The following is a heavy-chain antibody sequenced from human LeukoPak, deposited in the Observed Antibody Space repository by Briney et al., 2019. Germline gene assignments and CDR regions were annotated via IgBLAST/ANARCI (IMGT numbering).Heavy chain of an antibody. Sequence: SETLPLTCAVYDASFSGYYWSWIRQPPGKGLEWIGEINHSGSTNYNPSLKSRVTISVDTSKNQFSLKLSSVTAADTAVYYCARGQVVVVPAATPYGMDVWGQGTTVTVSS. CDR3: ARGQVVVVPAATPYGMDV. D-gene: IGHD2-2*01. CDR1: DASFSGYY. V-gene: IGHV4-34*01. J-gene: IGHJ6*02. CDR2: INHSGST.